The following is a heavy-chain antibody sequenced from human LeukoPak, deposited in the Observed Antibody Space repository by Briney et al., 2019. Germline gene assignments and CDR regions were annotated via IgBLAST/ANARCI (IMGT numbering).Heavy chain of an antibody. CDR3: ARTIAAADNYYYYYMDV. CDR2: IIPIFGTA. V-gene: IGHV1-69*06. D-gene: IGHD6-13*01. CDR1: GGTFSSYA. J-gene: IGHJ6*03. Sequence: SVKVSCKASGGTFSSYAISWVRQAPGQGLEWMGGIIPIFGTANYAQKFQGRVTITADKSTSAAYMELSSLRSEDTAVYYCARTIAAADNYYYYYMDVWGKGTTVTVSS.